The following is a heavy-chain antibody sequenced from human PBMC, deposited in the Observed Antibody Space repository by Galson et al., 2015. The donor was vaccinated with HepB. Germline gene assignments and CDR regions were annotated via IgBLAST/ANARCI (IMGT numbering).Heavy chain of an antibody. Sequence: SLRLSCAASGFTFSSYGMHWVRQAPGKGLEWVAVISYDGSNKYYAHSVKGRFTISRDNSKNTLYLQMNSLRAEDTAVYYCAKPTGYSYGYYFDYWGQGTLVTVSS. CDR2: ISYDGSNK. V-gene: IGHV3-30*18. CDR1: GFTFSSYG. D-gene: IGHD5-18*01. J-gene: IGHJ4*02. CDR3: AKPTGYSYGYYFDY.